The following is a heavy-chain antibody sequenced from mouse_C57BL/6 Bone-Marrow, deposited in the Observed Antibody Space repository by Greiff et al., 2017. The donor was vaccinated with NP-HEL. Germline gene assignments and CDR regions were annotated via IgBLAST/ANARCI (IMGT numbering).Heavy chain of an antibody. CDR2: IDPEDGDT. D-gene: IGHD1-2*01. J-gene: IGHJ1*03. CDR1: GFNIKDYY. V-gene: IGHV14-1*01. Sequence: VQLQQSGAELVRPGASVKLSCTASGFNIKDYYMHWVKQRPEQGLEWIGRIDPEDGDTEYAPKFQGKATMTADTSSNPAYLQLSSLTSEDTAVYYCTTRLRRYFDVWGTGTTVTVSS. CDR3: TTRLRRYFDV.